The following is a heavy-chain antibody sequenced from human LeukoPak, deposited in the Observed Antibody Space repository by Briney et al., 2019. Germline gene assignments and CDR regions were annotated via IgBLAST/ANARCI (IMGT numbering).Heavy chain of an antibody. Sequence: PSETLSRTCAGSGYSVSSGYYWGWIRQPPGKGLEWIGSIYHSASTDYNPSLKSRVTRSVDTSKNQFSLKLSSVTAEDRAVYYCARALSYYYGSGSYDHDYWGQGTLVTVSS. D-gene: IGHD3-10*01. CDR2: IYHSAST. CDR3: ARALSYYYGSGSYDHDY. J-gene: IGHJ4*02. CDR1: GYSVSSGYY. V-gene: IGHV4-38-2*01.